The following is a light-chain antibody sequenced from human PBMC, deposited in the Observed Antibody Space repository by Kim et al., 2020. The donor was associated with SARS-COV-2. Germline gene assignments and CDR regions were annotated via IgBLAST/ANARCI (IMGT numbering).Light chain of an antibody. J-gene: IGLJ1*01. CDR2: DDV. CDR3: QAWDISSFYV. Sequence: SYELTQPPSVSVSPGQTAIITCSGSLLWGKSACWYQQKAGQAPVLLIYDDVKRPSGIPGRFSGSSSGNTATLTISGTQAMDEADYYCQAWDISSFYVFGTGTKSPS. CDR1: LLWGKS. V-gene: IGLV3-1*01.